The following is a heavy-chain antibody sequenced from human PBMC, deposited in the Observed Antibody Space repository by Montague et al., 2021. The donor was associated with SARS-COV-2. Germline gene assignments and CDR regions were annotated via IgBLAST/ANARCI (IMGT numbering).Heavy chain of an antibody. CDR3: ARHITGSGNAFAI. D-gene: IGHD3-10*01. J-gene: IGHJ3*02. CDR2: TGST. Sequence: TGSTYYNRSLESRVTISVDTSKNQFSLTLGSVTAADTAVYYCARHITGSGNAFAILGQGTMVTVSS. V-gene: IGHV4-39*01.